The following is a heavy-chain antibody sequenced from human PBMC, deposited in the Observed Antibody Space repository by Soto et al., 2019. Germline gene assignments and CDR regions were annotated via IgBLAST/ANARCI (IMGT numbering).Heavy chain of an antibody. J-gene: IGHJ3*02. Sequence: GGSLRLSCAASGFTFSSYAMSWVRQAPGKGLEWVSAISGSGGSTYYADSVKGRFTISRDNSKNTLYLQMNSLRAEDTAVYYCAKDILFCSGGSCQDGAAAFDIWGQGTMVTVSS. CDR2: ISGSGGST. CDR3: AKDILFCSGGSCQDGAAAFDI. CDR1: GFTFSSYA. D-gene: IGHD2-15*01. V-gene: IGHV3-23*01.